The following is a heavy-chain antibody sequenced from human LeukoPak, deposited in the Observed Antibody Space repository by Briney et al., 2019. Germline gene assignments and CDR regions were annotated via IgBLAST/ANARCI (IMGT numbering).Heavy chain of an antibody. D-gene: IGHD2-21*01. CDR3: AREGDQFDY. CDR2: ISSSSTI. Sequence: PGGSLRLSCAASGFTFSSYSMNWVRQAPGKGLEWVSYISSSSTIYYADSVKGRFTISRDNAKNSLYLQMNSLRAEDTAVYYCAREGDQFDYWGQGTLVTVSS. CDR1: GFTFSSYS. V-gene: IGHV3-48*04. J-gene: IGHJ4*02.